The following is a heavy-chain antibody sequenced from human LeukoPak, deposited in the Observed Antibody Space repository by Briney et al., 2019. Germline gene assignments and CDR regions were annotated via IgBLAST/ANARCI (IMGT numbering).Heavy chain of an antibody. CDR3: AKDRLESWSGFYFGVFDY. J-gene: IGHJ4*02. CDR2: ISNGGRAT. V-gene: IGHV3-23*01. D-gene: IGHD3-3*01. Sequence: GGSLRLSCAASGFTFSNYWMSWVRQAPGKGLEWVSGISNGGRATYYADPVKGRFTISRDNSKSTLYLQMNSLRAEDTAVYYCAKDRLESWSGFYFGVFDYWGQGALVTVAS. CDR1: GFTFSNYW.